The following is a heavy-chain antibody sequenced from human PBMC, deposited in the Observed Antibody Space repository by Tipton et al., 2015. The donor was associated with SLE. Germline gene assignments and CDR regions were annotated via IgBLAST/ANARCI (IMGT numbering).Heavy chain of an antibody. J-gene: IGHJ6*03. CDR2: IFYSGST. V-gene: IGHV4-59*01. Sequence: TLSLTCTVSGGSISRYYWNWIRQPPGKGLEWIGYIFYSGSTNYSPSLRSRVTISVDTSKNQFSLKLSSVTAADTAVYYCARDKKAPSYYYYYMDVWGKGTTVTVSS. CDR1: GGSISRYY. CDR3: ARDKKAPSYYYYYMDV.